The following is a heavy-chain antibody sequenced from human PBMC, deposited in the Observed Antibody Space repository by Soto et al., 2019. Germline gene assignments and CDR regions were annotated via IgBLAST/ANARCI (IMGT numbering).Heavy chain of an antibody. CDR3: AREGDYFTLDY. Sequence: SETLSVPNTVADGTISSHYWSWIRQPPGKGLEWIGYIYYSGSTNYNPSLKSRVTISVDTSKNQFSLKLSSVTAADTAVYYCAREGDYFTLDYWGQGTLVTVSS. CDR2: IYYSGST. J-gene: IGHJ4*02. D-gene: IGHD4-17*01. CDR1: DGTISSHY. V-gene: IGHV4-59*11.